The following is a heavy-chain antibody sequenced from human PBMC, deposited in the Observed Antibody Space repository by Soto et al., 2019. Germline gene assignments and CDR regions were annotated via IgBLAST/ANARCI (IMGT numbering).Heavy chain of an antibody. V-gene: IGHV1-18*04. CDR2: ISAYNVNT. Sequence: ASVKVSCTASGYTFTSYGISWVRQAPGQGLEWMGWISAYNVNTNYAQKLQGRVTMTTDTSTSTAYMELRSLRSDDTAVYYCARGDYYDSSGLDAFDIWGQGTMVTVSS. CDR3: ARGDYYDSSGLDAFDI. CDR1: GYTFTSYG. D-gene: IGHD3-22*01. J-gene: IGHJ3*02.